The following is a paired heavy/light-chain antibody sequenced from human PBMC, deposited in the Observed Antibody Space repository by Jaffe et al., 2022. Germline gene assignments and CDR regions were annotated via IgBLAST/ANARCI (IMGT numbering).Heavy chain of an antibody. D-gene: IGHD6-19*01. J-gene: IGHJ3*02. V-gene: IGHV4-34*01. Sequence: QVQLQQWGAGLLKPSETLSLTCAVYGGSFSGYYWSWIRQPPGKGLEWIGEINHSGSTNYNPSLKSRVTISVDTSKNQFSLKLSSVTAADTAVYYCARVGGSEWLSHHDAFDIWGQGTMVTVSS. CDR1: GGSFSGYY. CDR2: INHSGST. CDR3: ARVGGSEWLSHHDAFDI.
Light chain of an antibody. V-gene: IGKV1-9*01. CDR2: AAS. CDR3: QQLIT. J-gene: IGKJ5*01. Sequence: DIQLTQSPSFLSASVGDRVTITCRASQGISSYLAWYQQKPGKAPKLLIYAASTLQSGVPSRFSGSGSGTEFTLTISSLQPEDFATYYCQQLITFGQGTRLEIK. CDR1: QGISSY.